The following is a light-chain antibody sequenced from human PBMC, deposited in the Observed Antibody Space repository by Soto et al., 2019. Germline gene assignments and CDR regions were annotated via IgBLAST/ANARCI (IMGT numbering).Light chain of an antibody. V-gene: IGKV1-5*01. CDR2: DAS. J-gene: IGKJ4*01. CDR3: QQLNSYPFT. CDR1: QGISTW. Sequence: DIQMTQSPYTLSASVGDRVTITCRASQGISTWLAWYQQKPGTAPKLLIYDASSLESGVPSRFSGSGSGTDFTLTISSLQPEDFATYYCQQLNSYPFTFGGGTKVDI.